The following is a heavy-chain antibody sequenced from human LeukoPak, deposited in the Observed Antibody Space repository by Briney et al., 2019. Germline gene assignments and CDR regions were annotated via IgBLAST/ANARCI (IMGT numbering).Heavy chain of an antibody. CDR1: GGSISSYF. Sequence: SETLSLTCTVSGGSISSYFWSWIGQPPGKGLEWIGYMYRTGSTNYNPSLKSRVTITPDTSMNQFSLRLTSVTAADTAVYYCAREGTYGWYNWFDTWGQGTLVTVSS. CDR2: MYRTGST. J-gene: IGHJ5*02. V-gene: IGHV4-59*01. D-gene: IGHD6-19*01. CDR3: AREGTYGWYNWFDT.